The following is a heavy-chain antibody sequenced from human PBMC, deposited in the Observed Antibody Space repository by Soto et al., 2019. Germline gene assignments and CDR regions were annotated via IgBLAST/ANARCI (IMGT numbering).Heavy chain of an antibody. D-gene: IGHD6-13*01. CDR2: IIPIFGTA. CDR3: AISSRVSSSWYQGEYYYYGMDV. CDR1: GGTFSSYA. V-gene: IGHV1-69*13. J-gene: IGHJ6*02. Sequence: SVKVSCKASGGTFSSYAISWVRQAPGQGLEWMGGIIPIFGTANYAQKFQGRVTITADESTSTAYMELSSLRSEDTAVYYCAISSRVSSSWYQGEYYYYGMDVWGQGTAVTVS.